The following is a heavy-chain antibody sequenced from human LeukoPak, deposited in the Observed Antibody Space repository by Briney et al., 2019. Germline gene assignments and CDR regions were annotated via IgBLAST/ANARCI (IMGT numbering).Heavy chain of an antibody. CDR2: IIPIFGTA. D-gene: IGHD3-3*01. J-gene: IGHJ5*02. CDR1: GGTFSSYA. CDR3: ARVQYDFWSGYYRSQGQFWFDP. V-gene: IGHV1-69*01. Sequence: ASVKVSCKASGGTFSSYAISWVRQAPGQGLEWMGGIIPIFGTANYAQKFQGRVTITADESTSTAYMELSRLRSEDTAVYYCARVQYDFWSGYYRSQGQFWFDPWGQGTLVTVSS.